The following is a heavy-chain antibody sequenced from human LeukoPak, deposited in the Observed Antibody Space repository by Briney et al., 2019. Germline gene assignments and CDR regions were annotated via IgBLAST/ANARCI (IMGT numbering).Heavy chain of an antibody. V-gene: IGHV3-15*01. CDR3: TTDGVGIEGATFDY. D-gene: IGHD1-26*01. CDR1: GFTFINAW. Sequence: GGTLRLSCAASGFTFINAWMAWVRQAPGKGLEWVGRIKAKPHGGTTDYAAPVKGRFTISRDDSKNTLYLQMNSLKTEDTAVYYCTTDGVGIEGATFDYWGQGILVTVSS. CDR2: IKAKPHGGTT. J-gene: IGHJ4*02.